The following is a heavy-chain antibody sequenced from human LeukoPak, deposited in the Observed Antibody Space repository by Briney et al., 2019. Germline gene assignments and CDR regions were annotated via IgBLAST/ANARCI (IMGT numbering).Heavy chain of an antibody. V-gene: IGHV1-18*01. D-gene: IGHD3-10*01. Sequence: KLQGRVTMTTDTSTSTAYMELSSLRSEDTAVYYCAREGLNTMVRGTYNWFDPWGQGTLVTVSS. CDR3: AREGLNTMVRGTYNWFDP. J-gene: IGHJ5*02.